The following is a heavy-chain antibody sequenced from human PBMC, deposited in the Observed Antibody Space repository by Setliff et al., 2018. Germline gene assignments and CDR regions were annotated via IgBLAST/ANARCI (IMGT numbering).Heavy chain of an antibody. CDR3: AKESANYYYYMDV. CDR1: GFTFSSYG. J-gene: IGHJ6*03. CDR2: IWYDGTNK. Sequence: GGSLRLSCAASGFTFSSYGMHWVRQAPGKGLEWVAVIWYDGTNKYYADSVKGRFTISRDNSKNTLYLQMNSLRAEDTAVYYCAKESANYYYYMDVWGKGTTVTVSS. V-gene: IGHV3-33*06.